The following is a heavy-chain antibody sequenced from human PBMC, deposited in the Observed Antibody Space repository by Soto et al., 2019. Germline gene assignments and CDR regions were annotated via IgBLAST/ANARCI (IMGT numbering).Heavy chain of an antibody. CDR3: PRHPGMDV. J-gene: IGHJ6*04. V-gene: IGHV4-39*01. Sequence: SETLSLTCTVSGGSIRGSSYFWGWIRQPPGKGLEWIGSIYYSGSTYYSPSLKSRVTISVDTSKNQFSLKLSSVTAADSAVDYCPRHPGMDVWGKGTTVTVSS. CDR1: GGSIRGSSYF. CDR2: IYYSGST.